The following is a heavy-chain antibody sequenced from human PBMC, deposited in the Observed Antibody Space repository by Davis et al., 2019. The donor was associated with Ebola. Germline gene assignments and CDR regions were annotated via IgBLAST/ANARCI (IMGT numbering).Heavy chain of an antibody. J-gene: IGHJ6*02. CDR1: GYSFSDYY. CDR3: AHSKEDILVLSGRMDHYGMDV. D-gene: IGHD2-2*01. CDR2: VDPKGGKT. Sequence: ASVKVSCKGSGYSFSDYYIHWVQGAPGKGLEWVGLVDPKGGKTVYAEKFQDRVTITADKSTSPVYMELNRLRFEDTAVYYCAHSKEDILVLSGRMDHYGMDVWGQGTTVTVS. V-gene: IGHV1-69-2*01.